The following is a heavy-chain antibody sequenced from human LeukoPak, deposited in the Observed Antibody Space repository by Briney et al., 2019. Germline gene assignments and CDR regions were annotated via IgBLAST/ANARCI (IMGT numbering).Heavy chain of an antibody. CDR1: GYTFTSYY. CDR3: AKGERLLWFGELLYGDDY. CDR2: INPSGGST. D-gene: IGHD3-10*01. Sequence: ASVKVSCKASGYTFTSYYMHWVRQAPGQGLEWMGIINPSGGSTSYAQKFQGRVTMTRDTSTSTVYMELSSLRSEDTAVYYCAKGERLLWFGELLYGDDYWGQGTLVTVSS. J-gene: IGHJ4*02. V-gene: IGHV1-46*01.